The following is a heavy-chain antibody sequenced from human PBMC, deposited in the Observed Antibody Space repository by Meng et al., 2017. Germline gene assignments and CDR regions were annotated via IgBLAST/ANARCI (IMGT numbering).Heavy chain of an antibody. D-gene: IGHD6-25*01. CDR3: ARDEDISAAGKLFGDY. CDR1: GYNFPDYY. V-gene: IGHV1-2*06. Sequence: QVQLVQSVAEGKKPGALVKVPCKPSGYNFPDYYIHWVRRAPGQGLEWMGRINPKSGDTHYAQKFKARVTMTGDTSISTAYMELSGLRSDDTAMYYCARDEDISAAGKLFGDYWGQGTLVTVSS. CDR2: INPKSGDT. J-gene: IGHJ4*02.